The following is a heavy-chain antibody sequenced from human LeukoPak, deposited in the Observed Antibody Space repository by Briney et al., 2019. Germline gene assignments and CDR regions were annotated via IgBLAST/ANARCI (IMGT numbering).Heavy chain of an antibody. D-gene: IGHD2-2*02. CDR2: IYYSGST. Sequence: SETLSLTCTVSGGSINSYHWSWIRQPPGKGLEWIGHIYYSGSTNYNPSLKSRVTISVDTSKNQFSLKLNSVTAADTAVYYCARSGYCSSTTCYTSVLHYYYYMDVWGKGTSVTVSS. CDR1: GGSINSYH. CDR3: ARSGYCSSTTCYTSVLHYYYYMDV. V-gene: IGHV4-59*01. J-gene: IGHJ6*03.